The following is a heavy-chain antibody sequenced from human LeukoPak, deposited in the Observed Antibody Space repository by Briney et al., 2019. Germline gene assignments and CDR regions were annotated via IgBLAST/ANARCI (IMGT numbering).Heavy chain of an antibody. J-gene: IGHJ4*02. CDR2: ISSSSSYI. V-gene: IGHV3-21*01. D-gene: IGHD3-22*01. CDR1: GFTFSSYS. CDR3: ARPDSSGYYYYFDY. Sequence: GGSLRLSCAASGFTFSSYSMNWVRQAPGKGLEWVSPISSSSSYIYYADSVKGRFTISRDNAKNSLYLQMNSLRAEDTAVYYCARPDSSGYYYYFDYWGQGTLVTVSS.